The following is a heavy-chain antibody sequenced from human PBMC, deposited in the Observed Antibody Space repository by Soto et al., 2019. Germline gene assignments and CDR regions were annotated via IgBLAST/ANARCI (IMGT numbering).Heavy chain of an antibody. V-gene: IGHV4-30-4*01. CDR3: ARGVNWFDP. Sequence: QVQLLGSGPGLVKPSQTLSLTCTVSGGSLSSGDYYWSWIRQPPGKGLELLGFIYYSGSFYYNPSLQSRLSISADMSKNQFSLNLSSVTAADTAVYFCARGVNWFDPWGQGTLVTVSS. CDR1: GGSLSSGDYY. CDR2: IYYSGSF. J-gene: IGHJ5*02.